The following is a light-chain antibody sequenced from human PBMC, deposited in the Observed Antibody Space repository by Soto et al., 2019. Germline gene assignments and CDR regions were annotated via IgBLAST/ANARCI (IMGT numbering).Light chain of an antibody. Sequence: IVLTQSPGTLSLSPGERATLSCRASQSVSNNYLAWYQQRPGQAPRLLTYGASSRAIGIPDRFSGSGSGTDFTLTINRLEPEDFAVYYCEQYGNSPWTFGQGTKVEIK. CDR3: EQYGNSPWT. J-gene: IGKJ1*01. V-gene: IGKV3-20*01. CDR2: GAS. CDR1: QSVSNNY.